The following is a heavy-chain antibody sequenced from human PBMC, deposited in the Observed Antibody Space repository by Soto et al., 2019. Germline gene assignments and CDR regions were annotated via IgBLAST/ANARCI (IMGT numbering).Heavy chain of an antibody. CDR2: ISYDGSNK. V-gene: IGHV3-30-3*01. Sequence: QVQLVESGGGVVQPGRSLRLSCAASGFTFSSYAMHWVSQAPGKGLEWVAVISYDGSNKYYADSVKGRFTISRDNSKNTLYLQMNSLRAEDTAVYYCARDCSTISSCYYGMDVWGQGTTVTVSS. CDR1: GFTFSSYA. CDR3: ARDCSTISSCYYGMDV. J-gene: IGHJ6*02. D-gene: IGHD6-6*01.